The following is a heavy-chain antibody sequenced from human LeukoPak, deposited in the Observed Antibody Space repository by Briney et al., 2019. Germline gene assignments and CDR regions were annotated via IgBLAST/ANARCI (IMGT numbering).Heavy chain of an antibody. V-gene: IGHV4-59*12. CDR1: GGSISSYY. Sequence: SETLSLTCTVSGGSISSYYWSWIRQPPGKGLEWIGYISYSGSTSYNPSLKSRVTLSVDTSNNQFSLKLTSVTAADPAVYYCAREATMVRGLSWFDPWGQGTLVTVSS. D-gene: IGHD3-10*01. CDR3: AREATMVRGLSWFDP. J-gene: IGHJ5*02. CDR2: ISYSGST.